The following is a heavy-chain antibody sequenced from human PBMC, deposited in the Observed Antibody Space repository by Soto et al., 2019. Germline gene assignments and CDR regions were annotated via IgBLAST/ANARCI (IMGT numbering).Heavy chain of an antibody. D-gene: IGHD3-9*01. CDR3: ARDRYQVRYFDWMETDGMDV. CDR1: GFTFSSYA. V-gene: IGHV3-21*01. Sequence: EVQLLESGGGLVQPGGSLGLSCAASGFTFSSYAMAWVRQAPGKGLEWVSGISSSSSYIYYADSVKGRFTISRDNAKNSLYLQMNSLRAEDTAVYYCARDRYQVRYFDWMETDGMDVWGQGTTVTVSS. CDR2: ISSSSSYI. J-gene: IGHJ6*02.